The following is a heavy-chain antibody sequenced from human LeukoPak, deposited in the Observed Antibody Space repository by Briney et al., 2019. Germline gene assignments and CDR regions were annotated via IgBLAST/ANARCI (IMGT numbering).Heavy chain of an antibody. V-gene: IGHV3-30*02. J-gene: IGHJ4*02. CDR2: IRYDGSDK. CDR3: ANLDDY. CDR1: GFNFDEYG. D-gene: IGHD1-1*01. Sequence: PGGSLRLSCAASGFNFDEYGMHWVRQAPGKGLEWVTFIRYDGSDKYHANSVKGRFSISRDNSKKQLYLQMNSLKSEDTAVYYCANLDDYWGQGTLVTVSS.